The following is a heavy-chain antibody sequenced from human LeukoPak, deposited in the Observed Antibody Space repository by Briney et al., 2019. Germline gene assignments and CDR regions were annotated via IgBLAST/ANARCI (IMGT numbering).Heavy chain of an antibody. J-gene: IGHJ4*02. CDR2: INPNSGGT. Sequence: ASVKVSCKASGYTFTGYYMHWVRQAPGQGLEWMGWINPNSGGTNYAQKFQGRVTMTRDTSISTAYMELSRLRSDDTAVYYCARDLNPGLWSGYDYWGQGTLVTVSS. CDR3: ARDLNPGLWSGYDY. CDR1: GYTFTGYY. V-gene: IGHV1-2*02. D-gene: IGHD3-3*01.